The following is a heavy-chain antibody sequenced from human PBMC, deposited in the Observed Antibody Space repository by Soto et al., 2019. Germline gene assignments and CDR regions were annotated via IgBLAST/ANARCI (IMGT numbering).Heavy chain of an antibody. D-gene: IGHD2-15*01. V-gene: IGHV1-18*01. CDR1: GYTFTSYG. Sequence: QVQLVQSGAEVKKPGASVKVSCKASGYTFTSYGISWVRQAPGQGLEWMGWISAYNGNTNYAQKLQGRVTMTTDTSTSTDYLELRSLRSDDTAVYYCVVAAQPYYFDCWGQGTLVTVSS. CDR3: VVAAQPYYFDC. J-gene: IGHJ4*02. CDR2: ISAYNGNT.